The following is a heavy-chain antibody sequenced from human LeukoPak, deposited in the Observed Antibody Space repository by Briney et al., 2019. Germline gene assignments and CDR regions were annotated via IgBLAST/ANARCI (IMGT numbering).Heavy chain of an antibody. J-gene: IGHJ5*02. D-gene: IGHD3-22*01. V-gene: IGHV4-4*07. CDR3: AREADYYDSSGSVDWFDP. CDR2: IYTSGST. CDR1: GGSLSSYY. Sequence: SETLSLTCTVSGGSLSSYYWSWIRQPAGKGLEWIGRIYTSGSTNYNPSLKSRVTISVDKSKNQFSLKLSSVTAADTAVYYCAREADYYDSSGSVDWFDPWGQGTLVTVSS.